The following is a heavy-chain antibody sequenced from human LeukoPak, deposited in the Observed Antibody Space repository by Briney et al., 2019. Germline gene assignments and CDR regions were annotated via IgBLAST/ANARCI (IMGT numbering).Heavy chain of an antibody. D-gene: IGHD2-21*02. V-gene: IGHV3-74*01. J-gene: IGHJ4*02. CDR3: VREFCGGDCYTDF. CDR1: GFTFSLYW. Sequence: GGSLRLSCAASGFTFSLYWMHWVRQTAGKGLVWVSRRKSDGSVTTYADSVKGRFTISRDNAKNTLYLQMNNLRPGDTALYYCVREFCGGDCYTDFWGQGTLVTVSS. CDR2: RKSDGSVT.